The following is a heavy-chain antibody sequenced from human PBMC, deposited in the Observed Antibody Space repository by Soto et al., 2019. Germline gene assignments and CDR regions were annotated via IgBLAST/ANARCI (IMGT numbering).Heavy chain of an antibody. CDR1: GYTFTSYS. Sequence: QVHLVQSGTEVKKPVASVTVSCRASGYTFTSYSLHWVRQAPGKGLEWMGLINPRGGRTTYAQKLQGRITITRDTSTSTVYMEVNSLRPEDTAVYYCARETTVADPYYFFYGLDVWGQGTRVNVSS. CDR2: INPRGGRT. CDR3: ARETTVADPYYFFYGLDV. V-gene: IGHV1-46*04. J-gene: IGHJ6*02. D-gene: IGHD4-17*01.